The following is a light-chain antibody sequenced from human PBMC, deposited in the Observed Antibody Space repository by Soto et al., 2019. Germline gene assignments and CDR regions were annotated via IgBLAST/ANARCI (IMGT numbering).Light chain of an antibody. CDR3: CSYATSDTLL. J-gene: IGLJ2*01. CDR1: SSDVGCYNL. CDR2: AGT. V-gene: IGLV2-23*01. Sequence: QSVLTQPASVSGSPGQSITISCTGTSSDVGCYNLVSWYHQYPGKAPNLILYAGTKRPSGLSTRFSGSMSGSTASLTISGLQAEDEGNYYCCSYATSDTLLFGGGTKVTVL.